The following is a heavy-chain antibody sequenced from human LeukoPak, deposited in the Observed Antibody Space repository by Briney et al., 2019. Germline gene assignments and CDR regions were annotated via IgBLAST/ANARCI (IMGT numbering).Heavy chain of an antibody. V-gene: IGHV4-59*01. D-gene: IGHD3-10*01. CDR3: ARGGSGISNAFDI. CDR1: GGSISNYY. CDR2: LYYSGST. Sequence: SETLSLTCTVSGGSISNYYWSWIRQPPGKGLEWIGYLYYSGSTNSNPSLKSRVTMSVDTSKNQFSLKLRSVTAADTAVYYCARGGSGISNAFDIWGQGTMVTVSS. J-gene: IGHJ3*02.